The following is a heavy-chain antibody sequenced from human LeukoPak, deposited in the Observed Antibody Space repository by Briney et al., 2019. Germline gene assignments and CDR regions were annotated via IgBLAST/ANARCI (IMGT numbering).Heavy chain of an antibody. V-gene: IGHV4-59*01. CDR1: GDSISTYY. Sequence: SETLSLTCTVSGDSISTYYWSWIRQPPGKGLEWIGYIYYRVTSDYNPSLKSRVTMSVDMSTGQISLKLSSVTAADTAVYYCARAVGGDGSGSLWGPGTLVTVSS. CDR3: ARAVGGDGSGSL. J-gene: IGHJ4*02. CDR2: IYYRVTS. D-gene: IGHD3-10*01.